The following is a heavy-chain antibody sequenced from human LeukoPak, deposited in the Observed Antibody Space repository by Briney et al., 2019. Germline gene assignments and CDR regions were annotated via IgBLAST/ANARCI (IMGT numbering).Heavy chain of an antibody. D-gene: IGHD3-22*01. J-gene: IGHJ5*02. CDR1: GYTFTGYY. CDR2: INPNSGGT. CDR3: ERRXNYYDSSAVGXXFAP. V-gene: IGHV1-2*06. Sequence: ASVKVSCKASGYTFTGYYMHWVRQAPAQGLEWMGRINPNSGGTNYAQKFQDRVTMTRDTSINTPYMELSKLRSNDRPVYYCERRXNYYDSSAVGXXFAPWGQG.